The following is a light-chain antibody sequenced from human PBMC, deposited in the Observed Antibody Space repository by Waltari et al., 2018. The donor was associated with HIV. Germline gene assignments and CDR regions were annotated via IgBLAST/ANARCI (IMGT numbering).Light chain of an antibody. CDR3: QQANNFPHT. V-gene: IGKV1-12*01. CDR2: EAV. Sequence: TQMTQSPSSVSASVGDRVTITCRASQSIGPSVACYQQKPDRTPKLPIFEAVRLQTGVPSRFSGSGSGTDFTLTITSLQPEDLATYYCQQANNFPHTFGQGT. J-gene: IGKJ2*01. CDR1: QSIGPS.